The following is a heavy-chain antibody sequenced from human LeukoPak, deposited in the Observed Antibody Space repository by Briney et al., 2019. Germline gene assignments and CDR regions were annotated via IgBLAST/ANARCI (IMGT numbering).Heavy chain of an antibody. CDR3: ARTTSFTASGYDC. Sequence: GASVKVSCKTSGYSFTTYHINWVRQASGQGLKWLGWMNPYTGDRGYAQRFQGRLSITSDTSISTAYMELGSLKSDDTAVYFCARTTSFTASGYDCWGQGTLVTVFS. D-gene: IGHD6-25*01. V-gene: IGHV1-8*03. CDR1: GYSFTTYH. CDR2: MNPYTGDR. J-gene: IGHJ4*02.